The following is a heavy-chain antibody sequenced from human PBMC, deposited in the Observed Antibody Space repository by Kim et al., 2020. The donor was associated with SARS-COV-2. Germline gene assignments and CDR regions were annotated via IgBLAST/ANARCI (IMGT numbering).Heavy chain of an antibody. Sequence: ASVKVSCKASGYTFTSYDINWVRQATGQGLEWMGWMNPNSGNTGYAQKFQGRVTMTRNTSISTAYMELSSLRSEDTAVYYCARGIITMIPGVLYYYYGMDVWGQGTTVTVSS. CDR1: GYTFTSYD. J-gene: IGHJ6*02. CDR3: ARGIITMIPGVLYYYYGMDV. D-gene: IGHD3-22*01. CDR2: MNPNSGNT. V-gene: IGHV1-8*01.